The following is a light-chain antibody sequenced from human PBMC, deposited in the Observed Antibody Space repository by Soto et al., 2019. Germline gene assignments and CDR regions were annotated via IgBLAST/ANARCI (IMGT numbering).Light chain of an antibody. CDR3: QQYNNWPPMA. CDR1: QSVSNS. CDR2: DAS. V-gene: IGKV3-11*01. Sequence: EIVLTQSPATLSLSPGERATLSCRASQSVSNSLAWFQQKPGQAPRLLIYDASNRATDIPARFSGSGSGTDFTLTISSLEPEDFAVYYCQQYNNWPPMAFGQGTKVEIK. J-gene: IGKJ1*01.